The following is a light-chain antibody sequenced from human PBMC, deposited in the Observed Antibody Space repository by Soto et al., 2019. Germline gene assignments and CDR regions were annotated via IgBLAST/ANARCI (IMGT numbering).Light chain of an antibody. CDR2: DAS. CDR3: QQRIRWPLT. V-gene: IGKV3-11*01. CDR1: QSVSIY. J-gene: IGKJ4*01. Sequence: EIVLTQSPATLSLSPGERATLSCRASQSVSIYLAWYQQKPGQAPRLLIYDASNRTTGIPARFSGSGSGTDFSPTIGRLEPEDFAFYYLQQRIRWPLTFGGGTKVEIK.